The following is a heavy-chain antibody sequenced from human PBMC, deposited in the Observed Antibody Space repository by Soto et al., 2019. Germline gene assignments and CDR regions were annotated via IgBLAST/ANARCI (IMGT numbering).Heavy chain of an antibody. D-gene: IGHD3-10*01. CDR2: TIPVFNTA. CDR3: ARGVYGSGNYYTGPSAFDI. V-gene: IGHV1-69*06. Sequence: QVQLEQSGAEAKKPGSSVKVSCKASGGTLSDHGVAWLRQAPGQGLEWMGGTIPVFNTAKYAQKFQGRVTVTADKFTNIAYKELSSLRSEDTAFYFCARGVYGSGNYYTGPSAFDIWGQGTMVIVSS. CDR1: GGTLSDHG. J-gene: IGHJ3*02.